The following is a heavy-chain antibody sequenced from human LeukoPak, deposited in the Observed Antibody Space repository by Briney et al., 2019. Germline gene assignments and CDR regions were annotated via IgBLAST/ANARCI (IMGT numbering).Heavy chain of an antibody. CDR2: ISSTSSHK. Sequence: GGSLRLSCAASGFTFSVYSMNWVRQSPGKGLEWISSISSTSSHKFHADSVNGRFTISRDNTKNSLYLQMDSLRAEDTAVYYCARGKYCGGDCYVYFGMDVWGQGTTVTGSS. CDR1: GFTFSVYS. CDR3: ARGKYCGGDCYVYFGMDV. D-gene: IGHD2-21*02. J-gene: IGHJ6*02. V-gene: IGHV3-21*01.